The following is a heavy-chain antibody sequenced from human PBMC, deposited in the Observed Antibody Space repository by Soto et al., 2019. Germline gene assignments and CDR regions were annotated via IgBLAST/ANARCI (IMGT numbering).Heavy chain of an antibody. V-gene: IGHV4-34*01. CDR1: GGSFSGYY. Sequence: QVQLQQWGAGLLKPSETLSLTCAVYGGSFSGYYWSWIRQPPGKGLEWIGEINHSGSTNYNPSLKSRVTISVDTSKNQFSLKLSSVTAEDTAVYYCARSLIAAAGTEWDWFDPWGQGTLVTVSS. J-gene: IGHJ5*02. D-gene: IGHD6-13*01. CDR2: INHSGST. CDR3: ARSLIAAAGTEWDWFDP.